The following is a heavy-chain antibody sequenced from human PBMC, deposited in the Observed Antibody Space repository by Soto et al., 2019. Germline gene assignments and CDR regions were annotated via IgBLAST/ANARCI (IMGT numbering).Heavy chain of an antibody. CDR2: IDPSDSYT. CDR1: GYSFTSYW. Sequence: GESLKISCKGSGYSFTSYWISWVRQMPGKGLEWMGRIDPSDSYTNYSPSFQGHVTISADKSISTAYLQWSSLKASDTAMYYCARLGAEYSSSSGWFDPWGQGTLVTVSS. V-gene: IGHV5-10-1*01. D-gene: IGHD6-6*01. J-gene: IGHJ5*02. CDR3: ARLGAEYSSSSGWFDP.